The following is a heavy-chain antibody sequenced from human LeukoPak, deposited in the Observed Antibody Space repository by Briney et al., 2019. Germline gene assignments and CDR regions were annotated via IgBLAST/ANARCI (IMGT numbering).Heavy chain of an antibody. J-gene: IGHJ4*02. V-gene: IGHV3-23*01. CDR3: ANILAAAGTGD. Sequence: GGSLRLSCVASGFTFSTYVMGWVRQVPGKGLEWVPIVSESGASTYYADSVEGRFTISRDNSKNTLYLQMNSLRADDTAVYYCANILAAAGTGDWGQGTLVTVSS. CDR2: VSESGAST. D-gene: IGHD6-13*01. CDR1: GFTFSTYV.